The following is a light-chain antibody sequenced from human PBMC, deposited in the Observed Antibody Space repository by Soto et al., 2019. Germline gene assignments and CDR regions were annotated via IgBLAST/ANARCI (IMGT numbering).Light chain of an antibody. CDR2: GAS. J-gene: IGKJ2*01. V-gene: IGKV3-15*01. CDR1: QTVSRS. CDR3: QQYIDWPPYT. Sequence: EVVLTQSPATLSVSPGERATLSCRASQTVSRSLAWYQQKPGQAPRLLIYGASTRAAGVPGRFSGSGSGTDFTLTISSLQSEDFAVYYYQQYIDWPPYTFGQGTKLQIK.